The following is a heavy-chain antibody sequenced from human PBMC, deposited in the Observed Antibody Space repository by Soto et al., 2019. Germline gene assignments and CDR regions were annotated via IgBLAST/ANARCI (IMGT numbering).Heavy chain of an antibody. CDR1: GYTFTSYY. CDR2: MNPTTGNT. V-gene: IGHV1-8*02. D-gene: IGHD4-4*01. Sequence: GASVKVSCKASGYTFTSYYMHWVRQAPGQGLEWMGWMNPTTGNTGYAQKFQGRITMTRNTSITTASMELSSLRSDDTAVYYCARGRTTVVTGYNWFDPWGQGTLVTVSS. J-gene: IGHJ5*02. CDR3: ARGRTTVVTGYNWFDP.